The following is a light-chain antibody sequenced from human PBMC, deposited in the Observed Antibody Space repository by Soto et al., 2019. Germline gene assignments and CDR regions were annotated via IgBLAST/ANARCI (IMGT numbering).Light chain of an antibody. V-gene: IGKV1-9*01. Sequence: DIQMTQSPSTLSASVGDRLTITFRASQAVPNNMAWYQQKPGKPPKLLIYEESTLHSGVPSRFSGRKSGTQFTLTIDSLQPEDFATYYCQQVKTYPRTFGGGTKVDIK. CDR3: QQVKTYPRT. CDR1: QAVPNN. J-gene: IGKJ4*01. CDR2: EES.